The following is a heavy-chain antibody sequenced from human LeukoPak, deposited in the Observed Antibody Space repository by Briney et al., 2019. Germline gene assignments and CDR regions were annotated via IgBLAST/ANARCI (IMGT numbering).Heavy chain of an antibody. CDR2: IYSGGDI. CDR3: ARAAGDRIGYFDL. CDR1: GLTVSSNY. Sequence: GGSLRLSCAASGLTVSSNYMSWVRQAPGKGLEWVSVIYSGGDIYYAYSVKGRFTIFRDNSKNTLYLQMNSLRVEDTAVYYCARAAGDRIGYFDLWGRGTLVTVSS. J-gene: IGHJ2*01. D-gene: IGHD7-27*01. V-gene: IGHV3-53*01.